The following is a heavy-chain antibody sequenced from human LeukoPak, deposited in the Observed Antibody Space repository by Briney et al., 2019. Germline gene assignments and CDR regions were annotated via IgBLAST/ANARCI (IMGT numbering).Heavy chain of an antibody. CDR3: VRWVGATLPGYFDY. CDR2: ISSSSSHI. D-gene: IGHD1-26*01. J-gene: IGHJ4*02. CDR1: GLTFSSYS. V-gene: IGHV3-21*01. Sequence: PGGSLRLSCAASGLTFSSYSMNWVRQAPGKGLEWVSSISSSSSHIYYADSVKGRFTISRDNAKNSLLLQMNSLRAEDTAVYYRVRWVGATLPGYFDYWGRGTLVTVSS.